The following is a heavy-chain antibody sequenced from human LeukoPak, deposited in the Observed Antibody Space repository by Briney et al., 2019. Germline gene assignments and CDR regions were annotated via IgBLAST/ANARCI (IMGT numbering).Heavy chain of an antibody. CDR1: GGSISSSSYY. CDR2: ISHSGGA. D-gene: IGHD5-18*01. Sequence: PSETLSLTCTVSGGSISSSSYYWGWIRQSPGKGLEWIGEISHSGGANYNPSLKSRVTISVDTSKNQFSLKLSSVTAADTAVYYCARHVAQLWLPDYWGQGTLVTVSS. CDR3: ARHVAQLWLPDY. V-gene: IGHV4-61*05. J-gene: IGHJ4*02.